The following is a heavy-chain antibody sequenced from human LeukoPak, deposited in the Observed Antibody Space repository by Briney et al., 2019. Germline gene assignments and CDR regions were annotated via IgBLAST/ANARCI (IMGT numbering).Heavy chain of an antibody. J-gene: IGHJ4*02. CDR1: GFTFSSYG. CDR3: AKTRNLAAAGYFDS. V-gene: IGHV3-30*02. D-gene: IGHD6-13*01. Sequence: RSGGSLRLSCAASGFTFSSYGMHWVRQAPGKGLEWVAFIPSDGSHKDYTDSVKDRFTISRDNSKYMLYLQMNSLRPDYTAVYYCAKTRNLAAAGYFDSWGQGTLVTVSS. CDR2: IPSDGSHK.